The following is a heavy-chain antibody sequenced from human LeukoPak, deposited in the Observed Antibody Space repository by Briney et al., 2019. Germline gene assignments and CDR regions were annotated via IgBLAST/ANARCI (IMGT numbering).Heavy chain of an antibody. V-gene: IGHV4-59*11. J-gene: IGHJ4*02. CDR3: ARRSGVLDSRDSRYYFDH. D-gene: IGHD3-22*01. Sequence: NASQTLSLTCIVSGGSISSHYWSWIRQPPGKGLEYIGYIYYSGSTDYNPPLKSRVTISLDTSKNQFSLNLTSVTAADTAVYYCARRSGVLDSRDSRYYFDHWGQGTLVTVSS. CDR2: IYYSGST. CDR1: GGSISSHY.